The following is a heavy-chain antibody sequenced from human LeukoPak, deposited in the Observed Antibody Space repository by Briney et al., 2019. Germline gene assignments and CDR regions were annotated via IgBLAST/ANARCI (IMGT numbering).Heavy chain of an antibody. CDR1: GLTFPNYG. J-gene: IGHJ4*02. CDR2: IWYDGSNK. D-gene: IGHD3-10*01. CDR3: AKRGESDGLYYLDS. V-gene: IGHV3-30*02. Sequence: SGGSLRLSCAASGLTFPNYGIHWVPQAPGKGLEGVAIIWYDGSNKYYADSVKGRFTISRDNSKNTLYLQMSSLRAEDTAVYYCAKRGESDGLYYLDSWGQGTLVTVSS.